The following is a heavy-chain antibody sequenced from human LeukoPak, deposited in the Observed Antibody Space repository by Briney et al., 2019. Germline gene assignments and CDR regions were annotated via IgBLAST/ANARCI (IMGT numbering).Heavy chain of an antibody. CDR1: GFTLSTYE. J-gene: IGHJ3*02. CDR2: ITSSGSPT. V-gene: IGHV3-48*03. CDR3: ARDISSSTRAFDI. D-gene: IGHD2-15*01. Sequence: GGSLRLSCAASGFTLSTYEMTWVRQAPGKGLEWISFITSSGSPTFYADSVKGRFTIFRDTAKNSLFLQMNNLRGEDTAVYYCARDISSSTRAFDIWGQGTMVTVS.